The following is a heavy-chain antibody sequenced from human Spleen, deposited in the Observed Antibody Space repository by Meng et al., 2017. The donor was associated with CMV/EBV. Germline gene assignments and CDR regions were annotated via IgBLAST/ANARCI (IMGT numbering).Heavy chain of an antibody. Sequence: GGFFSRYASNWVRQAHGQGREWMGGIIAVCGTENYAQKVQGRVMITMDESTSTSYMEVSSLRSEDTAMYYCARAVDSAMVMSWFDPWGQGTLVTVSS. V-gene: IGHV1-69*05. J-gene: IGHJ5*02. D-gene: IGHD5-18*01. CDR3: ARAVDSAMVMSWFDP. CDR1: GGFFSRYA. CDR2: IIAVCGTE.